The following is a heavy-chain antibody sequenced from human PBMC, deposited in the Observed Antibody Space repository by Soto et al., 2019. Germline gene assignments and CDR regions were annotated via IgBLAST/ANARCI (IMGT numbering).Heavy chain of an antibody. CDR1: GFTFSTYG. V-gene: IGHV3-30*18. CDR2: ISNDGGTT. J-gene: IGHJ4*02. CDR3: AKAGGDSRSGSYLSFDY. D-gene: IGHD3-10*01. Sequence: GESLKLSCTASGFTFSTYGMHWVRQAPGKGLEWVAVISNDGGTTYYADSVKGRITISRDSSKNTLYLQMDSLRVEDTAVYYCAKAGGDSRSGSYLSFDYSGQGPLVTVYS.